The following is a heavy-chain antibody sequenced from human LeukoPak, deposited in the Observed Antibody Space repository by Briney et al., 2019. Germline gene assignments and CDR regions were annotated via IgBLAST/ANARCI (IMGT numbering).Heavy chain of an antibody. CDR1: GGSISSGGYY. CDR3: ARGNYDSGGYPAYYFDY. Sequence: SETLSLTCTVSGGSISSGGYYWSWIRQHPGKGLEWIGYIYYSGSTYYNPSLKSRVTISVDTSKNQFSLKLSSVTAADTAVYYCARGNYDSGGYPAYYFDYWGQGTLVTVSS. J-gene: IGHJ4*02. V-gene: IGHV4-31*03. CDR2: IYYSGST. D-gene: IGHD3-22*01.